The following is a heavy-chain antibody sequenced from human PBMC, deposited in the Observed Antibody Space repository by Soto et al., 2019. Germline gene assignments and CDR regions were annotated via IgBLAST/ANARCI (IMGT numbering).Heavy chain of an antibody. CDR3: TKANRYCSGANCFTFDY. Sequence: PXXSLRLSFTASGFTFCSYAMGWVPQAPGKGLEWVSTFSSGGGGTYYADSVKGRFTISRDNSKNTLSLQMNSLRAEETAVYYCTKANRYCSGANCFTFDYWGLGTLVTVS. CDR2: FSSGGGGT. J-gene: IGHJ4*02. V-gene: IGHV3-23*01. D-gene: IGHD2-15*01. CDR1: GFTFCSYA.